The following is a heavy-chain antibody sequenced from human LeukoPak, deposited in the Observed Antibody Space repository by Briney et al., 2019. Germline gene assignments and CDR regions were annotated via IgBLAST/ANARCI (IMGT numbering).Heavy chain of an antibody. J-gene: IGHJ5*02. CDR1: GGSIRNSNYY. CDR3: ARQGTSTWFDP. D-gene: IGHD1-7*01. Sequence: SETLSLTCTVSGGSIRNSNYYWGWIRQPPGKGLEWIGSIYYSGSTYYNPSLKSRVTISVDPSKNQFSLKLSSVTAADTALYYCARQGTSTWFDPWGQGTLVTVPS. V-gene: IGHV4-39*01. CDR2: IYYSGST.